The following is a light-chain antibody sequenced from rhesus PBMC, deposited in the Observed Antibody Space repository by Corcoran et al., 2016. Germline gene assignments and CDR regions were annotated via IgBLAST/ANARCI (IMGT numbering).Light chain of an antibody. J-gene: IGKJ4*01. Sequence: DIQMTQSPSSLSASAGDRVTITCRASQGISTYLNWYQQKPGKAPKRLLYAASSLDSGVPSRFSGSGSGTEFTRTISSLQPEDFATYYCLQYNSNPLTFGGGTKVEIK. V-gene: IGKV1-43*01. CDR3: LQYNSNPLT. CDR2: AAS. CDR1: QGISTY.